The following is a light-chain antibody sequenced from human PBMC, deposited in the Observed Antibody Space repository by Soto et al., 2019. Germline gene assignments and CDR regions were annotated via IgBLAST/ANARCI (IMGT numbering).Light chain of an antibody. V-gene: IGLV2-14*01. J-gene: IGLJ2*01. CDR2: DVS. CDR3: SSYTSSSTRVV. CDR1: SSDVDGYNY. Sequence: QSVLTQPASVSGSPGQSITISCTGTSSDVDGYNYVSWYQQHPGKAPKLMIYDVSNRPSGVSTRFSGSKSGNTASLTISGLQAEDEADYYCSSYTSSSTRVVFGGGTQLTVL.